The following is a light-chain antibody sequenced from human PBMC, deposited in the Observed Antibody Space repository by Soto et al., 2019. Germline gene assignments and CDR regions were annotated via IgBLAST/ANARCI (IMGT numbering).Light chain of an antibody. CDR1: ASTIGRNY. Sequence: QSALTQSPSASGTPGQRVTISCSGSASTIGRNYVYWYQQLPGTAPKLLIYRNSQRPSGVPDRFSGSKSGTSASLAISGLRSEDEADYYCAHWDDNLSPPCVFGAGT. J-gene: IGLJ1*01. CDR3: AHWDDNLSPPCV. CDR2: RNS. V-gene: IGLV1-47*01.